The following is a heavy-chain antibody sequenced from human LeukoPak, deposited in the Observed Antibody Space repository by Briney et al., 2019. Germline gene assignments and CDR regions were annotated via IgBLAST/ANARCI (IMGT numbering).Heavy chain of an antibody. J-gene: IGHJ5*02. V-gene: IGHV3-33*06. CDR1: GFTFSSYG. CDR3: ANDRGPYGDYVPWFDP. Sequence: GGSLRLSCAASGFTFSSYGMHWVRQAPGKGLEWVAAIWYDGSNKYYADSVKGRFTISRDNSKNTLYLQMNSLRAEDTAVYYCANDRGPYGDYVPWFDPWGQGTLVTVSS. CDR2: IWYDGSNK. D-gene: IGHD4-17*01.